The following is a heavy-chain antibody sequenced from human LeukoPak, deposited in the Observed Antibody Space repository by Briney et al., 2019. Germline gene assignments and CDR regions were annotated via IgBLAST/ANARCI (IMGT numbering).Heavy chain of an antibody. D-gene: IGHD6-19*01. CDR1: GYTFGSDD. CDR3: ARDSSGWYHWFDP. V-gene: IGHV1-8*03. J-gene: IGHJ5*02. Sequence: ASVKVSCKASGYTFGSDDINWVRHAAGQGLEWMGWINPNNGNLGYAQKFQGRVTITRNTPISTAYMELSSLTSEDTAVYYCARDSSGWYHWFDPWGQGTLVTVSS. CDR2: INPNNGNL.